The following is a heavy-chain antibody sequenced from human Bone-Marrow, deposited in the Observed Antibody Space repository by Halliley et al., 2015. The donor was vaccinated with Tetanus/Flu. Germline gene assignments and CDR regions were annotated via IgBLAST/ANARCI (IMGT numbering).Heavy chain of an antibody. D-gene: IGHD2-21*01. V-gene: IGHV4-34*01. CDR1: GGSFRAYY. CDR3: ARIGDFSAGS. J-gene: IGHJ5*02. CDR2: TAYRGTT. Sequence: GLVKPSETLSLTCAVSGGSFRAYYWSWIRQPPGKGLEWIGETAYRGTTSYNPSLKSRVSVSLDTSSNEFSLKMFSLTAADTAVYYCARIGDFSAGSWGPGTLVTVSS.